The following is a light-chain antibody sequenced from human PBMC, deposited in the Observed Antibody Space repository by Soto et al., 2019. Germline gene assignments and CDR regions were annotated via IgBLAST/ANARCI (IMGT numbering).Light chain of an antibody. V-gene: IGKV3-20*01. Sequence: EIVLTPSPGPLSLSPEERATLSCRASQRVSSTYLAWYQQKPGQAPRVLIYRTSTRATGIPDRFSGSGSGTDFTLTISRLEPEDFAVYYCQQFGSPVTFGQGTRLEIK. CDR2: RTS. J-gene: IGKJ5*01. CDR1: QRVSSTY. CDR3: QQFGSPVT.